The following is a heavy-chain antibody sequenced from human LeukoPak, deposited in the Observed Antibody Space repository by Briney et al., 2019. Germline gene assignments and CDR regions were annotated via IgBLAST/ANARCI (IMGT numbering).Heavy chain of an antibody. CDR2: INPNSGGT. V-gene: IGHV1-2*02. Sequence: ASVKVSCKAPGYTFTGYYMHWMRQAPGQGLEWMGWINPNSGGTNYAQKFQGRVTMTRDTSISTAYMELSRLRSDDTAVYYCARALEYSSGAGLIFDYCGQGTLVIVSS. D-gene: IGHD6-19*01. CDR3: ARALEYSSGAGLIFDY. J-gene: IGHJ4*02. CDR1: GYTFTGYY.